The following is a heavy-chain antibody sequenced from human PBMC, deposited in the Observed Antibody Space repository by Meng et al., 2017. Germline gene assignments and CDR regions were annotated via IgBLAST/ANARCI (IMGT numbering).Heavy chain of an antibody. CDR1: GGSFSGYY. Sequence: QVQVQQWGAGLLKPSETLSLTCAVYGGSFSGYYWSWIRQPPGKGLEWIGEINHSGSTNYNPSLKSRVTISVDTSKNQFSLKLSSVTAADTAVYYCAFGAAIAAAATGGYWFDPWGQGTLVTVSS. CDR2: INHSGST. CDR3: AFGAAIAAAATGGYWFDP. J-gene: IGHJ5*02. V-gene: IGHV4-34*01. D-gene: IGHD6-13*01.